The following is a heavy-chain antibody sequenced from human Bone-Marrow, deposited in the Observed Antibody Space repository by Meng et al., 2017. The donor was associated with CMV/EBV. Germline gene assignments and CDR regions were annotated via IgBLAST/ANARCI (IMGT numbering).Heavy chain of an antibody. Sequence: SETLSLTCTVSGGSISSYYWSWIRQPPGKGLEWIGYIYYSGSTNYNPSLKSRVTISVDTSKNQFSLKLSSVTAADTAVYYCARDLAYSSSHYYYGMDVCRQGTTVTVSS. CDR3: ARDLAYSSSHYYYGMDV. CDR2: IYYSGST. V-gene: IGHV4-59*01. J-gene: IGHJ6*02. D-gene: IGHD6-6*01. CDR1: GGSISSYY.